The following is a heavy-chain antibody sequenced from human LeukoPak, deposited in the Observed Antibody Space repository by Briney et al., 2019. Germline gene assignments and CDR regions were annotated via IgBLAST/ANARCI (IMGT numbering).Heavy chain of an antibody. J-gene: IGHJ6*02. V-gene: IGHV4-59*01. CDR3: ARGGVERRWGYYYYYGMDV. CDR2: IYYSGST. D-gene: IGHD1-1*01. Sequence: SETLSLTCTVSGGPISSYYWSWIRQPPGKGLEWIGYIYYSGSTNYNPSLKSRVTISVDTSKNQFSLKLSSMTAADTAVYYCARGGVERRWGYYYYYGMDVWGQGTTVTVSS. CDR1: GGPISSYY.